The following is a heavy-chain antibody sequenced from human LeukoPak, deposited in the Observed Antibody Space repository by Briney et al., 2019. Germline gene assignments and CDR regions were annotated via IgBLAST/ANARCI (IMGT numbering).Heavy chain of an antibody. Sequence: SETLSLTCTVSGGSISSYYWNWVRQPPGKGLEWIGYIYYSGSTNYNPSLKSRVTISVDTSKNQFSLKVSSVTAADTAVYYCARDRWLGYWGQGTLVTVSS. J-gene: IGHJ4*02. CDR2: IYYSGST. D-gene: IGHD5-18*01. CDR3: ARDRWLGY. CDR1: GGSISSYY. V-gene: IGHV4-59*01.